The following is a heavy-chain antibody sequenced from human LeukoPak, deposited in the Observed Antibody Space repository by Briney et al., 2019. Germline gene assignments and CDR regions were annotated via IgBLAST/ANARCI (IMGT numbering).Heavy chain of an antibody. V-gene: IGHV3-23*01. J-gene: IGHJ4*02. D-gene: IGHD4-11*01. CDR1: GFTFSSYA. CDR2: ISGSGGST. Sequence: GGSLRLSCAASGFTFSSYAMIWVRQAPGKGLEWVSAISGSGGSTYYADSVKGRFTISRDNSKTTLYLQMNSLRAEDTAVYYCAKDIVTTGGYFDYWGQGTLVTVSS. CDR3: AKDIVTTGGYFDY.